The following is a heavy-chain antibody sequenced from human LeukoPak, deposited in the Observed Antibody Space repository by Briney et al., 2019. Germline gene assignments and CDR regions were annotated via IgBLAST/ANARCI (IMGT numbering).Heavy chain of an antibody. Sequence: PGGSLRLSCAASGFTFDDYGMSWVRQAPGKGLEWVSGINWNGGSTGYADSVKGRFTLSRDNAKNSLYLQMNSLRAENTALYYCARGYDYGDYVDYWGQGTLVTVSA. CDR1: GFTFDDYG. CDR2: INWNGGST. D-gene: IGHD4-17*01. J-gene: IGHJ4*02. CDR3: ARGYDYGDYVDY. V-gene: IGHV3-20*04.